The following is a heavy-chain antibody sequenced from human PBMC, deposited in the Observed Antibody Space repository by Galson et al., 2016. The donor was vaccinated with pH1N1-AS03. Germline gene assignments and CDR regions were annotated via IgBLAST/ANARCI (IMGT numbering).Heavy chain of an antibody. CDR2: IHYSGST. CDR3: ARYSSSADYFDY. V-gene: IGHV4-61*01. D-gene: IGHD3-22*01. CDR1: GDSVSSGNYQ. Sequence: ETLSLTCTVSGDSVSSGNYQWSWLRQSPGKGLEWIGYIHYSGSTNYNPSLRSRVTISVDASMNQFSLKVNSVTPADTAVYYCARYSSSADYFDYWGQGTLVTVSS. J-gene: IGHJ4*02.